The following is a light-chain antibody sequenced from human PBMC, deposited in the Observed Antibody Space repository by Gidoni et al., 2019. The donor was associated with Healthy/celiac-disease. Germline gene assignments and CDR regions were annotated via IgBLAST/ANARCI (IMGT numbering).Light chain of an antibody. CDR2: DAS. V-gene: IGKV1-33*01. CDR3: QQYDNLPPGA. Sequence: DIQMTQSPSSLSASVGDRVTITCQASQDISNYLNWYQQKPGKAPKLLIYDASNLETVVPSRFSGSGSWTDFTFTISSLQPEDIATYYCQQYDNLPPGAFGPGTKVDIK. J-gene: IGKJ3*01. CDR1: QDISNY.